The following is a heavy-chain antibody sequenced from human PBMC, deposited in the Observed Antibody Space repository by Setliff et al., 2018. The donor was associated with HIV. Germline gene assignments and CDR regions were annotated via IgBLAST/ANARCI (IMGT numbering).Heavy chain of an antibody. Sequence: ASVKVSCKTSGYTFTNYAMHWVRQAPGQSLEWMGWINTATGDTKYSERFRDRITIFRDTSANTAYVDLGSLRSEDTAVYYCARQRNSGTFYYSYYYMDVWGQGTLVTVSS. J-gene: IGHJ6*03. V-gene: IGHV1-3*04. CDR3: ARQRNSGTFYYSYYYMDV. D-gene: IGHD1-26*01. CDR2: INTATGDT. CDR1: GYTFTNYA.